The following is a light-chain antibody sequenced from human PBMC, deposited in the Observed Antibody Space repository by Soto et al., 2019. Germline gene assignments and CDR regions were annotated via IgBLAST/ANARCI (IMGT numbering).Light chain of an antibody. CDR2: KES. CDR1: RTISSW. CDR3: QNYNSYSEA. J-gene: IGKJ1*01. V-gene: IGKV1-5*03. Sequence: DIQMTQSPSTLSGSVGDRVTITCRASRTISSWLAWYQQKPGKAPKLLIYKESTLKSGVPSRLSGSGSGTELNLTISRLQPDDFATYYCQNYNSYSEAFGQGTKVDIK.